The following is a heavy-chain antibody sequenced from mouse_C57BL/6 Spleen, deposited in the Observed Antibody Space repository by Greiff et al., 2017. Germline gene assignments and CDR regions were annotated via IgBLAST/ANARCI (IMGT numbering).Heavy chain of an antibody. CDR1: GFNIKDDY. D-gene: IGHD2-5*01. Sequence: EVQLQQSGAELVRPGASVKLSCTASGFNIKDDYMHWVKQRPEQGLEWIGWIDPENGDTEYASKFQGKATITADTSSNTAYLQLSSLTSEDTAVYYCTTWSNYGFSWFAYWGQGTLVTVSA. V-gene: IGHV14-4*01. J-gene: IGHJ3*01. CDR3: TTWSNYGFSWFAY. CDR2: IDPENGDT.